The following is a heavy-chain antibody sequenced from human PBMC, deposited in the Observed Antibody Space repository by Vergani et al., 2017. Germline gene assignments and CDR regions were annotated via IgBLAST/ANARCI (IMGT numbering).Heavy chain of an antibody. CDR2: IYPDDSDT. J-gene: IGHJ4*02. CDR3: ARLGYCSSGRCYPDDY. CDR1: GYSFITYW. D-gene: IGHD2-15*01. Sequence: EVQLVQSGAEVKKPGESLKISCKGSGYSFITYWIGWVRQMPGKGLEWMGIIYPDDSDTRYSPSFQGQVTISADKSISTAYLQWNSLKASDTAMYYCARLGYCSSGRCYPDDYWGQGTLVTVSS. V-gene: IGHV5-51*03.